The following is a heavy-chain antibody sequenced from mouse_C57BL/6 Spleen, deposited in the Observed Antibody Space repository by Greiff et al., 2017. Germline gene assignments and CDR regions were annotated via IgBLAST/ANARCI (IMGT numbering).Heavy chain of an antibody. D-gene: IGHD1-1*01. Sequence: QQSCKASGYTFPSYWMDWVKQRPGPGLDWIGNIYPSDSETHYNQKFKDKATLTVDKSSRTADMQLSSLTSEDSAVYYCARSDYYGSSWHYWGQGTTLTVSS. J-gene: IGHJ2*01. CDR1: GYTFPSYW. CDR2: IYPSDSET. CDR3: ARSDYYGSSWHY. V-gene: IGHV1-61*01.